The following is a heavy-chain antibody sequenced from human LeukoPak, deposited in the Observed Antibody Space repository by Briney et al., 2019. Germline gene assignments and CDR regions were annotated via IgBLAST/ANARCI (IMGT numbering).Heavy chain of an antibody. CDR3: ARERSGWYKDY. V-gene: IGHV4-4*07. J-gene: IGHJ4*02. D-gene: IGHD6-19*01. CDR2: MSTRGSI. CDR1: SGSISSYY. Sequence: SETLSLTCTVSSGSISSYYWSWIRQPAGKGLEWIGRMSTRGSINYNASLKSRVTMSVDTSKNQLSLKLRSVTAADTAVYYCARERSGWYKDYWGQGTLVTVSS.